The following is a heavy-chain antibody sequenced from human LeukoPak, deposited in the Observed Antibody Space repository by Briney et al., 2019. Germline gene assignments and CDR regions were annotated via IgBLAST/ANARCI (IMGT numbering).Heavy chain of an antibody. CDR1: GGSISSYY. V-gene: IGHV4-59*01. J-gene: IGHJ6*03. CDR2: IYYSGST. D-gene: IGHD5-18*01. CDR3: ARADTAMVDDYYYYYMDV. Sequence: SETLSLTCTVSGGSISSYYWSWIRQPPGKGLEWIGYIYYSGSTNYNPSLKSRVTISLDTSKNQFSLKLSSVTAADTAVYYCARADTAMVDDYYYYYMDVWGKGTTVTISS.